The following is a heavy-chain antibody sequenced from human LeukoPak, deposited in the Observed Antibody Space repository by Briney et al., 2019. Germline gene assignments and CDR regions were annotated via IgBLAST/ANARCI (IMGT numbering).Heavy chain of an antibody. J-gene: IGHJ4*02. CDR1: GFTFSSYW. CDR2: INSDGSST. D-gene: IGHD5-24*01. V-gene: IGHV3-74*01. Sequence: PGGSLRLSCTASGFTFSSYWMHWVRQVPGKGLVWVSHINSDGSSTTYADSVKGRFTISRDNAKNTLYLQMNSLRAEDTAVYYCARGWLQRSFDCWGQGTLVTVSS. CDR3: ARGWLQRSFDC.